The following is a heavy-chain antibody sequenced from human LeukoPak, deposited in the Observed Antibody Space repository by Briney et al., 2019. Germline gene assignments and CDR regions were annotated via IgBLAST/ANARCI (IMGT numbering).Heavy chain of an antibody. CDR1: GYTFSDYY. D-gene: IGHD2/OR15-2a*01. CDR3: ARDGVSVMLEFDF. Sequence: ASVKVSCKASGYTFSDYYIYWLRQAPGQGLEWMGWIYCEGGVTKYAEIFEGRVTMTRDTSIDTVYMELRGLTSDDTAVFYCARDGVSVMLEFDFWGQGTLVTVSS. V-gene: IGHV1-2*02. CDR2: IYCEGGVT. J-gene: IGHJ4*02.